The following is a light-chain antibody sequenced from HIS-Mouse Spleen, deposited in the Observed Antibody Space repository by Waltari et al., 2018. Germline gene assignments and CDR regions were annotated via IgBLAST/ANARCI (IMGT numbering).Light chain of an antibody. V-gene: IGLV3-1*01. CDR2: QDS. CDR3: QAWDSSTVV. J-gene: IGLJ2*01. Sequence: SYELTQPPSVSVSPGQTASITCSGDKLGDKYACWYQQKPGQSPVLVIYQDSERPSGIPERFSGSNSGNTATLPISVTQAMDEADYYCQAWDSSTVVFGGGTKLTVL. CDR1: KLGDKY.